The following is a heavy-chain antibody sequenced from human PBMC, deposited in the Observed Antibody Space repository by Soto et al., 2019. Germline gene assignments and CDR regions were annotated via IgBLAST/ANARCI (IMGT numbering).Heavy chain of an antibody. CDR1: GGTFSSYA. D-gene: IGHD2-2*02. V-gene: IGHV1-69*01. CDR2: IIPIFGTA. Sequence: QVQLVQSGAEVKKPGSSVKVSCKASGGTFSSYAISWVRQAPGQGLEWMGGIIPIFGTANYAQKFQGRVTITADESTSTAYMELSSLRSEDAAVYYCASGEVVVVPAAIQVHYYYGMDVWGQGTTVTVSS. CDR3: ASGEVVVVPAAIQVHYYYGMDV. J-gene: IGHJ6*02.